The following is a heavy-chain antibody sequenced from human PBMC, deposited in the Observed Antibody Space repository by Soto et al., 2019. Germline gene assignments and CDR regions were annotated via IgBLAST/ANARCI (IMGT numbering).Heavy chain of an antibody. Sequence: QVQLVQSGAEVKKPGASVKVSCKASGYTFTSYGISWVRQAPGQGLEWMGWISAYNGNTNYAQKLQGRVTMTTDTPTSTAYMVLRSLRADYTAVYYCARDGPEVRFLEWLGCDYYYGMDVWGQGTTVTVCS. CDR2: ISAYNGNT. CDR1: GYTFTSYG. V-gene: IGHV1-18*04. J-gene: IGHJ6*02. D-gene: IGHD3-3*01. CDR3: ARDGPEVRFLEWLGCDYYYGMDV.